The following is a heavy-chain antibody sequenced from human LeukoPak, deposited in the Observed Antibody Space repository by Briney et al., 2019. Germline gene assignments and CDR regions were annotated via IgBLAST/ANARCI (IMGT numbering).Heavy chain of an antibody. Sequence: PSETLSLTCAVYGGSFSGYYWSWIRQPPGKGLEWIGEINHSGNTNYNPSLKSRVTISVDTSKNQFSLKLSSVTAADTAVYYCARGDVDIVATITSRWFDPWGQGTLVTVSS. V-gene: IGHV4-34*01. CDR1: GGSFSGYY. J-gene: IGHJ5*02. D-gene: IGHD5-12*01. CDR3: ARGDVDIVATITSRWFDP. CDR2: INHSGNT.